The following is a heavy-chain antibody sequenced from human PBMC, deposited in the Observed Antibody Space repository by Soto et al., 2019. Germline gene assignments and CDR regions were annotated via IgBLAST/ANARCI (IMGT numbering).Heavy chain of an antibody. V-gene: IGHV1-69*01. CDR3: TRGITLIRGVIPPGYYYGMDV. D-gene: IGHD3-10*01. J-gene: IGHJ6*02. CDR1: GGTFSSYA. Sequence: VQLVQSGAEVKKPGSSVKVSCKASGGTFSSYAISWVRQAPGQGLEWMGGFNPIFETANYAQKFQGRVTITADESTNTAYMELSSLRSEDTAVYYCTRGITLIRGVIPPGYYYGMDVWGQGTTVAVSS. CDR2: FNPIFETA.